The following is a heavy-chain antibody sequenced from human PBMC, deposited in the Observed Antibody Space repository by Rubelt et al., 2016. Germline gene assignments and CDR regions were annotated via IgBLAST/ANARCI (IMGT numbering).Heavy chain of an antibody. CDR2: MYNGGTA. D-gene: IGHD6-13*01. Sequence: QVQLQESGPGLVKASETLSLTCTVSGDSIKNYYWNWIRQAPGKGLEWIGYMYNGGTANYNPSLKSRVTISVDTSKNQFSLKLSAVTAADTAVYYCARGDIAAAGAPFDYWGQGTLVTVSS. J-gene: IGHJ4*02. CDR3: ARGDIAAAGAPFDY. V-gene: IGHV4-59*12. CDR1: GDSIKNYY.